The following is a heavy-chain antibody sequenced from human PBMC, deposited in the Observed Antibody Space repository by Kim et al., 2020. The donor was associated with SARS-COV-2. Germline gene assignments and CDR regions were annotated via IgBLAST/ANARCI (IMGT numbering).Heavy chain of an antibody. Sequence: SETLSLTCAVSGGSISSSNWWSWVRQPPGKGLEWIGEIYHSGSTNYNPSLKSRVTISVDKSKNQFSLKLSSLTAADTAVYYCASFTGAVRGRYAFDIWGQGTMVTVSS. CDR1: GGSISSSNW. D-gene: IGHD3-10*01. V-gene: IGHV4-4*02. CDR3: ASFTGAVRGRYAFDI. J-gene: IGHJ3*02. CDR2: IYHSGST.